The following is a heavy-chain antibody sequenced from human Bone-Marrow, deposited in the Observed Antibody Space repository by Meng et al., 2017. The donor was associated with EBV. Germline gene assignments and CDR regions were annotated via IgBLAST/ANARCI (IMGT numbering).Heavy chain of an antibody. J-gene: IGHJ4*02. V-gene: IGHV3-30*18. D-gene: IGHD1-26*01. Sequence: VKLWEGGGGMFQPGRYLRPVCAASGFTLRSYGMHWVRQARGKGLEWVAFVSAVGDITSFADSVKGRFTVSRNNSTNNLYLQMNSLTTEDTALYYCAKEGSGSHYTIDHWGQGTLVTVSS. CDR1: GFTLRSYG. CDR2: VSAVGDIT. CDR3: AKEGSGSHYTIDH.